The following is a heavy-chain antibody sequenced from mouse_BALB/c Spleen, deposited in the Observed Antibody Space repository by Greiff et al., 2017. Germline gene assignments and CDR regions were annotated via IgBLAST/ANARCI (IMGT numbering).Heavy chain of an antibody. V-gene: IGHV1-84*02. CDR2: IYPGSGNT. D-gene: IGHD2-3*01. CDR1: GYTFTDYY. Sequence: QVHVKQSGPELVKPGASVKISCKASGYTFTDYYINWVKQKPGQGLEWIGWIYPGSGNTKYNEKFKGKATLTVDTSSSTAYMQLSSLTSEDTAVYFCAREDGYYFDYWGQGTTLTVSS. J-gene: IGHJ2*01. CDR3: AREDGYYFDY.